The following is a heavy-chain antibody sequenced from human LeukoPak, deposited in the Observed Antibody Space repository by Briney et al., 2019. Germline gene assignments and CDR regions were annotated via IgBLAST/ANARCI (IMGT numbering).Heavy chain of an antibody. CDR2: IYTSGST. CDR3: ARDIGSYDSSGYYYNWFDP. D-gene: IGHD3-22*01. J-gene: IGHJ5*02. V-gene: IGHV4-61*02. CDR1: GGSISSGGYY. Sequence: SETLSLTCTVSGGSISSGGYYWSWIRQPAGKGLEWIGRIYTSGSTKYNPSLKSRVTISVDTSKNQFSLKLISLSAADTAVYYCARDIGSYDSSGYYYNWFDPWGQGTLVTVTS.